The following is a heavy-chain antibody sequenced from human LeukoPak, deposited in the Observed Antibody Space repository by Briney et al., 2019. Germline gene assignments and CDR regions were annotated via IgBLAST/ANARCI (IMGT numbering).Heavy chain of an antibody. CDR2: IYYSGST. CDR1: GGSISSGDYY. D-gene: IGHD5-18*01. J-gene: IGHJ4*02. CDR3: ARDPGATTYSYGCFDY. V-gene: IGHV4-30-4*01. Sequence: SETLSLTCTVSGGSISSGDYYWSWIRQPPGKGLEWIGYIYYSGSTYYNPSLKSRVTISVDTSKNQFSLKLSSVTAADTAVYYCARDPGATTYSYGCFDYWDQGTLVTVSS.